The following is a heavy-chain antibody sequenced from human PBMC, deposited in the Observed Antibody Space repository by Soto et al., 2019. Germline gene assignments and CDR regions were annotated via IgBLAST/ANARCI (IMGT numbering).Heavy chain of an antibody. Sequence: QVQLVESGGGVVQPGTSLRLSCVGSGFTFRSYVIHWVRQAPGKGLEWVALTSYDGSNNFYGDSVKGRFTISRHNSRNTVEVEMGSLRLAYTALYYCARWGTTGGVDEWGQGTLVSVSA. CDR1: GFTFRSYV. V-gene: IGHV3-30*03. CDR3: ARWGTTGGVDE. D-gene: IGHD3-16*01. J-gene: IGHJ4*02. CDR2: TSYDGSNN.